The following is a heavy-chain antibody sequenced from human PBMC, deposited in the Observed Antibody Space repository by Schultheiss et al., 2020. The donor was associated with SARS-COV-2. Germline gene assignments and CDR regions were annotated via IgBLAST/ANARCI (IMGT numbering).Heavy chain of an antibody. CDR3: ARGRIAARPFVYYYYYYMDV. J-gene: IGHJ6*03. Sequence: SETLSLTCTVSGGSISSSSYYWSWIRQPPGKGLEWIGEINHSGSTNYNPSLKSRVTISVDTSKNQFSLKLSSVTAADTAVYYCARGRIAARPFVYYYYYYMDVWGKGTTVTVSS. D-gene: IGHD6-6*01. V-gene: IGHV4-39*07. CDR1: GGSISSSSYY. CDR2: INHSGST.